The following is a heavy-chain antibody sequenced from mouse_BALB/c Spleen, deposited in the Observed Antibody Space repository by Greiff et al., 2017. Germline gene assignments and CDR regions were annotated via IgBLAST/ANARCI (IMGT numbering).Heavy chain of an antibody. J-gene: IGHJ1*01. CDR3: ARGHDYGSSYGYFDV. CDR2: ISSGGST. D-gene: IGHD1-1*01. CDR1: GFTFSSYA. V-gene: IGHV5-6-5*01. Sequence: EVMLVESGGGLVKPGGSLKLSCAASGFTFSSYAMSWVRQTPEKRLEWVASISSGGSTYYPDSVKGRFTISRDNARNILYLQMSSLRSEDTAMYYCARGHDYGSSYGYFDVWGAGTTVTVSS.